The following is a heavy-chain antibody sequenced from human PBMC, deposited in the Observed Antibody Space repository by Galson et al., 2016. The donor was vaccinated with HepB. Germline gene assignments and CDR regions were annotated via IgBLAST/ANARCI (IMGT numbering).Heavy chain of an antibody. CDR3: AIDLRVPADYGSGSY. D-gene: IGHD3-10*01. J-gene: IGHJ4*02. CDR1: GFTFSTYA. Sequence: SLRLSCAASGFTFSTYAMSWVRQAPGKGLEWVSAISGSGGSTNYADSVKGRLTISRDKFKNTLYLQMNSLRAEDTALYYCAIDLRVPADYGSGSYWGQGTLVTVSS. V-gene: IGHV3-23*01. CDR2: ISGSGGST.